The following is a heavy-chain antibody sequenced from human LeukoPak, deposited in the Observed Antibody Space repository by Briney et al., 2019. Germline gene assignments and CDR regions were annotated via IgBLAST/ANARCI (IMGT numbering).Heavy chain of an antibody. D-gene: IGHD3-10*01. CDR2: NSAYNGNT. CDR1: GYTFTSYG. CDR3: ARDRLITMVRGRAFDI. V-gene: IGHV1-18*01. J-gene: IGHJ3*02. Sequence: ASVKVSCKASGYTFTSYGISWVRQAPGQGLEWMGWNSAYNGNTNYAQKLQGRVTMTTDTSTSTAYIELRSLRSDDTAVYYCARDRLITMVRGRAFDIWGQGTMVTVSS.